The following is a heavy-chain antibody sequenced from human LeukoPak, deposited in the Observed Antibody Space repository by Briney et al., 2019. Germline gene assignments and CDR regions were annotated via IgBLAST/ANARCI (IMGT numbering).Heavy chain of an antibody. CDR2: IYPGDSDT. CDR1: GYSFTSYW. V-gene: IGHV5-51*01. CDR3: ARQIAAAGNWGDWFDP. Sequence: GESLKISCKGSGYSFTSYWIGWVRQMPGKGLEWMGIIYPGDSDTRYSPSFQGQVTISADKSISNAYLQWSSLKASDTAMYYCARQIAAAGNWGDWFDPWGQGTLVTVSS. J-gene: IGHJ5*02. D-gene: IGHD6-13*01.